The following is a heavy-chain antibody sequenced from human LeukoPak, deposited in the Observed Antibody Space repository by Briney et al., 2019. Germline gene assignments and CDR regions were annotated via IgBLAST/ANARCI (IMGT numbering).Heavy chain of an antibody. CDR2: TYYRSRWHY. J-gene: IGHJ5*02. CDR1: GDTFSSNRAA. V-gene: IGHV6-1*01. D-gene: IGHD2-2*02. Sequence: SQTLSLTCALSGDTFSSNRAAWHWIRQSPSRGLEWLGRTYYRSRWHYDYAVSVNSRITVNPDTSNNQFSLQLNSVTPEDTAVYYCAGLYDSHLLPWFDPWGQGTLVIVSS. CDR3: AGLYDSHLLPWFDP.